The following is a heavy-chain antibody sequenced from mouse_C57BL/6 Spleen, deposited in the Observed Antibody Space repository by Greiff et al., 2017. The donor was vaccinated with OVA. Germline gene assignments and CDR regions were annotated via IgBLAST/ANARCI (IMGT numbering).Heavy chain of an antibody. Sequence: EVKLMESGPGLVKPSQSLSLTCSVTGYSITSGYYWNWIRQFPGNKLEWMGYISYDGSNNYNPSLKNRISITRDTSKNQFFLKLNSVTTEDAATYYCARDTSDSWFAYWGQGTLVTVSA. CDR3: ARDTSDSWFAY. CDR1: GYSITSGYY. D-gene: IGHD6-1*01. CDR2: ISYDGSN. J-gene: IGHJ3*01. V-gene: IGHV3-6*01.